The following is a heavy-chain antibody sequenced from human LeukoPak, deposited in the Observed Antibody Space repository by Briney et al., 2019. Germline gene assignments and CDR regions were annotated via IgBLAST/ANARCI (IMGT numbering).Heavy chain of an antibody. CDR1: GFTFSIFE. CDR3: ARVGSRTIFGDYYYMDV. Sequence: GGSLRLSCAASGFTFSIFEMNWVRQAPGKGLEWVSYISSSGYTIFYADSVKGRFTISRDNAKNSLYLQMNSLRAEDTAVYYCARVGSRTIFGDYYYMDVWGKGTTVTVSS. J-gene: IGHJ6*03. V-gene: IGHV3-48*03. D-gene: IGHD3-3*01. CDR2: ISSSGYTI.